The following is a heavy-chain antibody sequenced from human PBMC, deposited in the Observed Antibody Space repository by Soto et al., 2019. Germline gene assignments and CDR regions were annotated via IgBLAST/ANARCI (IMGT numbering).Heavy chain of an antibody. D-gene: IGHD3-22*01. CDR2: IYHGGNT. Sequence: QVHLQESGPGLVQSSGTLSLTCGVSGAPISTGNWWTWVRQPPGKGLEWIGEIYHGGNTNYRPSLKSRVTISVDKAKNQFSLRLSSVTAADTAVYYCARHSSYYYDSSAYYDSWGQEALVTVSS. CDR3: ARHSSYYYDSSAYYDS. J-gene: IGHJ5*01. V-gene: IGHV4-4*02. CDR1: GAPISTGNW.